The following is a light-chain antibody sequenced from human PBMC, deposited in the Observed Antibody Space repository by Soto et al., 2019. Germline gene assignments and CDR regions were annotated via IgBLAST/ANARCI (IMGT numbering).Light chain of an antibody. J-gene: IGKJ1*01. V-gene: IGKV3-20*01. Sequence: EIVLTQSPGTLSLSPGERATLSCRASQSLSSNYLAWYQQKPGQAPRLLIYGASTRATGVPDRFSGSGSGTDFTLTISRLEPEDFAVDYCHQYDSWTFGQGTKVDIK. CDR2: GAS. CDR3: HQYDSWT. CDR1: QSLSSNY.